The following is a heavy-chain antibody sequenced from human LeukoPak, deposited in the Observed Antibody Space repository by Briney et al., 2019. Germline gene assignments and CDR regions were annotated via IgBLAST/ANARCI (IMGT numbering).Heavy chain of an antibody. J-gene: IGHJ4*02. CDR1: GFTVSSNY. D-gene: IGHD2-21*02. CDR2: ISGSGGST. V-gene: IGHV3-23*01. Sequence: GGSLRLSCAASGFTVSSNYMSWVRQAPGKGLEWVSAISGSGGSTYYADSVKGRFTISRDNSKNTLYLQMNSLRAEDTAVYYCAKSAVTAIRRFDYWGQGTLVTVSS. CDR3: AKSAVTAIRRFDY.